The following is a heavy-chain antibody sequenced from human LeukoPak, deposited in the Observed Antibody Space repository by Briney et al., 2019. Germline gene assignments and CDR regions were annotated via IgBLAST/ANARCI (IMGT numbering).Heavy chain of an antibody. Sequence: PSETLSLTCAVYGGSFSNYYWGWIRQPPGKGLEWIGEINHSGRTNYNSSLKSRVTISVDTSKNQFSLKLISVSAADTAVYYCARESSGYLYYFEYWGQGTLVTVSS. CDR1: GGSFSNYY. CDR3: ARESSGYLYYFEY. D-gene: IGHD3-22*01. J-gene: IGHJ4*02. CDR2: INHSGRT. V-gene: IGHV4-34*01.